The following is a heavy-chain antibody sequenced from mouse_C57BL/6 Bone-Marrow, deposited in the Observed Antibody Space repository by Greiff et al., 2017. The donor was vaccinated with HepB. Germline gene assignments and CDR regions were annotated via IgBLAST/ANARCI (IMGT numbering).Heavy chain of an antibody. CDR1: GYTFTSYT. CDR3: ARGGRRVLDY. Sequence: VQRVESGAELARPGASVKMSCKASGYTFTSYTMHWVKQRPGQGLEWIGYINPSSGYTKYNQKFKDKATLTADKSSSTAYMQLSSLTSEDSAVYYCARGGRRVLDYWGQGTTLTVSS. D-gene: IGHD1-1*01. J-gene: IGHJ2*01. V-gene: IGHV1-4*01. CDR2: INPSSGYT.